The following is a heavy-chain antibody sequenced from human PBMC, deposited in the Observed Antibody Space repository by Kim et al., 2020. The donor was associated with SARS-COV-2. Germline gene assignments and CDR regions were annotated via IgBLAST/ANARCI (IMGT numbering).Heavy chain of an antibody. Sequence: ASVKVSCKASGYTFTSYRLNWVRQAPGQGLEWMGWITTNTGNPTYAQGFTGQFVFSLDTSVSTAYLQISSLKAEDTAVYYCARGPHYYDNSGHYYFDSWGQGTLVTVSS. CDR1: GYTFTSYR. J-gene: IGHJ4*02. V-gene: IGHV7-4-1*02. CDR2: ITTNTGNP. CDR3: ARGPHYYDNSGHYYFDS. D-gene: IGHD3-22*01.